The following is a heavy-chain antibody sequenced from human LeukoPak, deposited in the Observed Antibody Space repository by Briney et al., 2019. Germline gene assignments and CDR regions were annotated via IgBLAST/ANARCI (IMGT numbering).Heavy chain of an antibody. CDR1: GFTFDSYA. CDR3: AKRIAAGGMVFDY. CDR2: ISGSGSST. J-gene: IGHJ4*02. D-gene: IGHD6-13*01. V-gene: IGHV3-23*01. Sequence: GSLRLSSAASGFTFDSYAMSWVRPAPGKGMDWVCIISGSGSSTYYSDSVKGRLTISRDNSKNTLYLQMNSLRAEDAAVYYCAKRIAAGGMVFDYWGQGTLVTVSS.